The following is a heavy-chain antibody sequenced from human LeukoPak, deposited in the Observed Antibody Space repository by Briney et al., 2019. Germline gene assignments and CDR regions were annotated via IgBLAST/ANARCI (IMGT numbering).Heavy chain of an antibody. CDR1: GLTFSTYG. Sequence: GGSLRLSCAASGLTFSTYGMHWVRQAPGKGLAWVAFIRYDGNDKYYADSVTGRFTISRDNSKNTLFLQMNSLRVEDTAMYYCAKDGCTNGVCTNDYWGQGTLVTVSP. V-gene: IGHV3-30*02. J-gene: IGHJ4*02. CDR3: AKDGCTNGVCTNDY. D-gene: IGHD2-8*01. CDR2: IRYDGNDK.